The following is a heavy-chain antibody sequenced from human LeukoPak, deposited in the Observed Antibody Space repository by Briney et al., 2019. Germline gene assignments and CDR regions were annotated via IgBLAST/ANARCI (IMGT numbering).Heavy chain of an antibody. CDR3: ARRDSSSWHAFDI. CDR1: GGSISSSSYY. CDR2: IYYSGST. D-gene: IGHD6-13*01. V-gene: IGHV4-39*01. Sequence: PSETLSLTCTVSGGSISSSSYYWGWIRQPPGKGLEWIGSIYYSGSTYYNPSLKSRVTISVDTSKNQFSLKLSSVTAADTAVYYCARRDSSSWHAFDIWGQGTMVTVSS. J-gene: IGHJ3*02.